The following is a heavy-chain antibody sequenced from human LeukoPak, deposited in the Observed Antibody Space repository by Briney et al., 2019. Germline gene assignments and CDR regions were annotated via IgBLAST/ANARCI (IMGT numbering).Heavy chain of an antibody. D-gene: IGHD3-9*01. CDR2: IYYSGST. V-gene: IGHV4-59*01. CDR1: GGSISSYY. Sequence: SETLSLTCTVSGGSISSYYWSWIRQPPGKGLEWIGYIYYSGSTNYNPSLKSRGTISVDTSKNQFSLKLSSVTAADTAVYYCARGPDILTGYYTWFDPWGQGTLVTVSS. J-gene: IGHJ5*02. CDR3: ARGPDILTGYYTWFDP.